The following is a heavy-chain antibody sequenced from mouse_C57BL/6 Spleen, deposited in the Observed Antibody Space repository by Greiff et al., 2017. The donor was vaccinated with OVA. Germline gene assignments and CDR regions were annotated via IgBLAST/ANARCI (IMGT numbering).Heavy chain of an antibody. J-gene: IGHJ3*01. D-gene: IGHD1-1*01. V-gene: IGHV1-22*01. CDR2: INPNNGGT. CDR3: ARGYYGSTTWFAY. CDR1: GYTFTDYN. Sequence: EVQLQQSGPELVKPGASVKMSCKASGYTFTDYNMHWVKQSPGKSLEWIGYINPNNGGTSYNQKFKGKATLTVNKSSSTAYMELRSLTSEDSAVYYCARGYYGSTTWFAYWGQGTLVTVSA.